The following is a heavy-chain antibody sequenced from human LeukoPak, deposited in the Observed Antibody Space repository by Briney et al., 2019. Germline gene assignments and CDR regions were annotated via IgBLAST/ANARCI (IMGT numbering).Heavy chain of an antibody. V-gene: IGHV4-38-2*02. CDR1: GYSISSSYY. CDR2: IFHSGST. Sequence: PSETLSLTCTVSGYSISSSYYWGWIRQPPGKGLEWIGSIFHSGSTYHNPSLKSRVTISLDTSKNHISLKLSSVTAADTAVYYCARVRRTYYYYMDVWGKGTTVTVSS. CDR3: ARVRRTYYYYMDV. J-gene: IGHJ6*03.